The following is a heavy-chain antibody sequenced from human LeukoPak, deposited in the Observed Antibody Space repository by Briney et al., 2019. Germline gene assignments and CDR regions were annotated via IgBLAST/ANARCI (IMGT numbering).Heavy chain of an antibody. CDR1: GGSISSGDYY. J-gene: IGHJ3*02. Sequence: PSETLSLTCTVSGGSISSGDYYWSWIRQPPGKGLEWIGYIYYSGSTYYNPSLKSRVTISVDTSKNQFSLKLSSVTAADTAVYYCARVSREEWLSNDAFDIWGQGTMVTVSS. V-gene: IGHV4-30-4*08. CDR3: ARVSREEWLSNDAFDI. D-gene: IGHD3-3*01. CDR2: IYYSGST.